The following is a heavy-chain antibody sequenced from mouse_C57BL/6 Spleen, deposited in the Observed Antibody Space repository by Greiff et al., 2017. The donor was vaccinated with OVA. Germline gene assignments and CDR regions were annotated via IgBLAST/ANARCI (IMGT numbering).Heavy chain of an antibody. D-gene: IGHD1-1*01. Sequence: EVKLVESGGGLVQPGGSLKLSCAASGFTFSDYGMAWVRQAPRKGPEWVAFISNLAYSIYYADTVTGRFTISRENAKNTLYLEMSSLRSEDTDMYYCARQRAHYYGSSYYAMDYWGQGTSVTVSS. J-gene: IGHJ4*01. CDR3: ARQRAHYYGSSYYAMDY. CDR2: ISNLAYSI. CDR1: GFTFSDYG. V-gene: IGHV5-15*01.